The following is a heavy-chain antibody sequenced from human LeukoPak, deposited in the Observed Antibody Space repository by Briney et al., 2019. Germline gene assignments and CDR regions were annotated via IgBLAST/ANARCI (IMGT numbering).Heavy chain of an antibody. CDR2: INHSGST. Sequence: SETLSLTCAVYGGSFSGYYWSWIRQPPGKGLEWIGEINHSGSTNYNPPLESPVTISQDTSKKQFSLKLSSVTDADTGGYYCARGPLIRPVLRYFDLLLSADYWGQGTLVTVSS. D-gene: IGHD3-9*01. J-gene: IGHJ4*02. CDR1: GGSFSGYY. V-gene: IGHV4-34*01. CDR3: ARGPLIRPVLRYFDLLLSADY.